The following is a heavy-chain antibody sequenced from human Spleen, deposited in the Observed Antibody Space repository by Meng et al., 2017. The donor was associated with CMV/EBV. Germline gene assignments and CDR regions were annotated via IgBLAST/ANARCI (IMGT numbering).Heavy chain of an antibody. V-gene: IGHV1-8*01. CDR3: ARYCLKEGKGCAFDV. D-gene: IGHD2-15*01. Sequence: ASVRVSCKASGDASSNLDINWVRQAAGQGLEWVGDMTPEGNTGLAPKFRGRVTLTRDTSMTTAYMELSGLTSGDTAVYFCARYCLKEGKGCAFDVWGPGTMVTVSS. J-gene: IGHJ3*01. CDR1: GDASSNLD. CDR2: MTPEGNT.